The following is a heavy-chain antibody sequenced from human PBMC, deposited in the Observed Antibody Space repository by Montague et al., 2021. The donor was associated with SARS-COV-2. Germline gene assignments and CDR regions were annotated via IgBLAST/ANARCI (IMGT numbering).Heavy chain of an antibody. CDR3: ARYYYYGMDV. Sequence: PALVKPTQTLTLTCTFSGFSLSTSGMCVSWIRQPPGKALEWLARLDWDDDKYYSTSLKTRLTISNDTSKNQVVLTMTNMDPVDTATYYCARYYYYGMDVWGQGTTVTVSS. CDR1: GFSLSTSGMC. CDR2: LDWDDDK. V-gene: IGHV2-70*11. J-gene: IGHJ6*02.